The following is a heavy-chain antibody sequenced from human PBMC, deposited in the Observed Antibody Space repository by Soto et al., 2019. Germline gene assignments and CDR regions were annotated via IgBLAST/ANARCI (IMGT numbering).Heavy chain of an antibody. CDR2: ISSSSSYI. Sequence: EVQLVESGGGLVKPGGSLRLSCAASGFTFSSYSMNWVRQAPGKGLEWVSSISSSSSYIYYADSVKGRFTISRDNAKNSLYLQMNSLRAEDTAVYYCARDSGVITMVRGVPGRFDPWGQGTLVTVSS. V-gene: IGHV3-21*01. D-gene: IGHD3-10*01. J-gene: IGHJ5*02. CDR3: ARDSGVITMVRGVPGRFDP. CDR1: GFTFSSYS.